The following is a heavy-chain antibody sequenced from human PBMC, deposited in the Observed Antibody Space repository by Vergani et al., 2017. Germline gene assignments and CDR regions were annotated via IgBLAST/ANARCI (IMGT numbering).Heavy chain of an antibody. CDR3: AKDIGVEQQLGFDY. Sequence: EVQLVESGGGLVQPGRSLSLSCAASGFTFDDYAMHWVRQAPGKGLEWVSGISWNSGSIGYADSVKGRFTISRDNAKNSLYLQMNSLRAEDTALYYCAKDIGVEQQLGFDYWGQGTLVTVSS. V-gene: IGHV3-9*01. J-gene: IGHJ4*02. D-gene: IGHD6-13*01. CDR1: GFTFDDYA. CDR2: ISWNSGSI.